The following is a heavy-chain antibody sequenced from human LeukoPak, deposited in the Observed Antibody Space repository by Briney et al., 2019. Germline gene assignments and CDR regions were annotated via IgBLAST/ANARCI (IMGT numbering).Heavy chain of an antibody. J-gene: IGHJ2*01. V-gene: IGHV4-59*01. Sequence: PSETLSLTCTVSGGSISSYYWSWVRQPPGKGLEWIGYIYYSESTNYNPSLKSRVTISVATSKNQFSLKLSSVTAADTAVYYCARVGCSSTSCYTFATDWYFDLWGRGNLVTVSS. CDR3: ARVGCSSTSCYTFATDWYFDL. D-gene: IGHD2-2*02. CDR2: IYYSEST. CDR1: GGSISSYY.